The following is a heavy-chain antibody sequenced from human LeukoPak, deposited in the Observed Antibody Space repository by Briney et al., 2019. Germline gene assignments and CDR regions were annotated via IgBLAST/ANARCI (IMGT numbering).Heavy chain of an antibody. D-gene: IGHD3-10*01. J-gene: IGHJ4*02. V-gene: IGHV1-24*01. CDR1: GSTLTEIS. Sequence: ASVKVSCKVSGSTLTEISIDWVRQAPGKGLECMGTFGPQVGEAIHAQKLQGRLKMTADTSTDTAYMEMTSLQSEDAAVYYCATGAMVYEYWGQGTLVTVSS. CDR3: ATGAMVYEY. CDR2: FGPQVGEA.